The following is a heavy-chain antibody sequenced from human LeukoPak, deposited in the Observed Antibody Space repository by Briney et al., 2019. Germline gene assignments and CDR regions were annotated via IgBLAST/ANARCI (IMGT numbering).Heavy chain of an antibody. Sequence: GGSLRLSCAASGFIFNSYGFHWVRQAPGKGLEWVADIWYDGSNKYYADSVKGRFTISRDNSKNTVSLQMTSLRAEDTAVYYCARAYSGFSSRGFDYWGQGTLVSVSS. J-gene: IGHJ4*02. CDR2: IWYDGSNK. CDR3: ARAYSGFSSRGFDY. CDR1: GFIFNSYG. D-gene: IGHD5-12*01. V-gene: IGHV3-33*01.